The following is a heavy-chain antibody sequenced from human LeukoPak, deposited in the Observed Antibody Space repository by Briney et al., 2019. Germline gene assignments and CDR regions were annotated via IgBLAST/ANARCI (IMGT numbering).Heavy chain of an antibody. CDR1: GYSFTHYS. Sequence: GESLPISSQGSGYSFTHYSIGWVRPMPEEGLEWRGIVSTHDSDTTYSPSFQGQVTISDDKSINTAFLQSTSLTSSDTAMYYFSRGMVVVSATNAFDIWGRGTMVTGSS. J-gene: IGHJ3*02. CDR2: VSTHDSDT. D-gene: IGHD2-15*01. V-gene: IGHV5-51*01. CDR3: SRGMVVVSATNAFDI.